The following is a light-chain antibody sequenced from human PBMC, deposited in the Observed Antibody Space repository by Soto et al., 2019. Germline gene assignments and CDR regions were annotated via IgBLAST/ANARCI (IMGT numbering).Light chain of an antibody. CDR1: QNIITY. CDR3: QQSYSTPT. CDR2: AAS. J-gene: IGKJ1*01. Sequence: DVQLTQSPSSLSVFVGDSVTVTCRASQNIITYLHWYHQKPGEAPTLLINAASTLQSGVPSRFSGSGSGTDFTLTINRLQPEDVGTYYCQQSYSTPTFGQGTTVEIK. V-gene: IGKV1-39*01.